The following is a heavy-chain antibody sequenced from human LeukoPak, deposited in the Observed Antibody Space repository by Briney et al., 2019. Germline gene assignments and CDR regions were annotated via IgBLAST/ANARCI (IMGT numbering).Heavy chain of an antibody. D-gene: IGHD3-3*01. Sequence: RRASVKVSCKASGYTFSDYYIHWVRQVPGQGLEWMGCVNRTSGDTNSAQNFQGRVTMTRDTSISTAYMELSSLRSDDTAVYYCARPARERSGYSWFDPWGQGTLVTVSS. V-gene: IGHV1-2*02. CDR2: VNRTSGDT. J-gene: IGHJ5*02. CDR1: GYTFSDYY. CDR3: ARPARERSGYSWFDP.